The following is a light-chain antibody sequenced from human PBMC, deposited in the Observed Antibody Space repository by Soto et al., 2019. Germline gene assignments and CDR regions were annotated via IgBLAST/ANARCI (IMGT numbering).Light chain of an antibody. CDR1: QSIASW. V-gene: IGKV1-12*01. CDR2: AAS. Sequence: DIQMTQSPSSVSASVGDRVTITCRASQSIASWLTWYQHKPGKAPKVLIYAASRLQSGVSSRFSGSESGTTFTLTISNLQPEDFATYYCQQASSFPLTFGGGTKVDIK. J-gene: IGKJ4*01. CDR3: QQASSFPLT.